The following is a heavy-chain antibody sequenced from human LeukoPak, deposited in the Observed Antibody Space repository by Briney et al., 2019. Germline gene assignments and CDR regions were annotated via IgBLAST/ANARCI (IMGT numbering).Heavy chain of an antibody. D-gene: IGHD6-19*01. V-gene: IGHV3-23*01. CDR1: GFTFSNYA. J-gene: IGHJ4*02. CDR2: MSGSGGST. Sequence: TGGSLRLSCAASGFTFSNYAMSWVRQAPGKGLEWASSMSGSGGSTYYADSVKGRFTISRDNSKNTLYLQMNNLRAEDTALYYCAKNQGQWLVPVDYWGQGTLVTVSS. CDR3: AKNQGQWLVPVDY.